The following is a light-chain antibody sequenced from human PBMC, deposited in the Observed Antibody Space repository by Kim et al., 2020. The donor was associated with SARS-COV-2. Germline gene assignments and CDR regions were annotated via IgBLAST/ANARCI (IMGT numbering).Light chain of an antibody. CDR3: SSYTSSSTVV. J-gene: IGLJ2*01. Sequence: GQSVPISCTGPSSAVGTYNRVSWYQQSPGTAPKVMIYEVSNRPSGVPDRFSGSKSGNTASLTISGLQAEDEAGYYCSSYTSSSTVVFGGGTQLTVL. CDR2: EVS. V-gene: IGLV2-18*02. CDR1: SSAVGTYNR.